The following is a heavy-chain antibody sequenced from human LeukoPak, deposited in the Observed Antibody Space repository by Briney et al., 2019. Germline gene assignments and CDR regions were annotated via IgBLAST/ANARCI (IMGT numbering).Heavy chain of an antibody. CDR3: AKDDRSAVRGTSDY. D-gene: IGHD3-10*01. V-gene: IGHV3-23*01. Sequence: GGSLRLSCAASGFTFSNAWMSWVRQAPGKGLEWVSSISNSGASPYYTDSVKGRFTISRDNSKNTLYLQVDSLRAEDTAVYFCAKDDRSAVRGTSDYWGQGTLVTVSS. J-gene: IGHJ4*02. CDR2: ISNSGASP. CDR1: GFTFSNAW.